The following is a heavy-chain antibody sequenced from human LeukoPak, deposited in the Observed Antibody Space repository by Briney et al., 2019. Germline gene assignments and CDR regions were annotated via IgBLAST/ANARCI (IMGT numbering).Heavy chain of an antibody. CDR1: GGTFSSYA. CDR2: IIPILGIA. D-gene: IGHD5-18*01. V-gene: IGHV1-69*04. Sequence: GASVKVSCKASGGTFSSYAISWVRQAPGQGLEWMGRIIPILGIANYAQKFQGRVTITADKSTSTAYMELSSLRSEDTAVYYCASTTARKNNCFDPWGQGTLVTVSS. CDR3: ASTTARKNNCFDP. J-gene: IGHJ5*02.